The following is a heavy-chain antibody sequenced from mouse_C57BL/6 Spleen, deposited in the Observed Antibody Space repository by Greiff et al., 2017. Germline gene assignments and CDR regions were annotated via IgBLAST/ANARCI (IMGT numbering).Heavy chain of an antibody. J-gene: IGHJ4*01. V-gene: IGHV1-64*01. Sequence: QVQLQQPGAELVKPGASVKLSCKASGYTFTSYWMHWVKQRPGQGLEWIGMIHPNSGSTNYNEKFKSKATLTVDKSSSTAYMQLSSLTSEDSAVYYCARSEILWSYGVDCWGKGTSVTVSS. D-gene: IGHD1-1*02. CDR1: GYTFTSYW. CDR3: ARSEILWSYGVDC. CDR2: IHPNSGST.